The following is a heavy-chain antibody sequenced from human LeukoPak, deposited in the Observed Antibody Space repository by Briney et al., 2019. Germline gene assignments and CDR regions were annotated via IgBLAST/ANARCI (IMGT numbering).Heavy chain of an antibody. CDR1: GGSFSCYC. J-gene: IGHJ4*02. D-gene: IGHD6-13*01. CDR3: ARGVAAAGPEFGY. Sequence: SETLSVACPLDGGSFSCYCSRWIRQPPGKGMEWIGEINHSGSTNYNPSLKSRVTISVDTSKNQFSLKLSSVTAADTAVYYCARGVAAAGPEFGYWGQGTLVTVSS. CDR2: INHSGST. V-gene: IGHV4-34*01.